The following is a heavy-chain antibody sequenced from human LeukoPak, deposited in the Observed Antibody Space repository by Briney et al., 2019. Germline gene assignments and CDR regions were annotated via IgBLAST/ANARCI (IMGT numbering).Heavy chain of an antibody. V-gene: IGHV1-18*01. CDR2: ISAYNGNT. D-gene: IGHD6-19*01. Sequence: GASVKVSCKASGYTFTSYGISWVRQAPGQGLEWMGWISAYNGNTNYAQKLQGRVTMTTDTSTSTAYMELRSLRSDDTAVYYCARTPSSSGWYLEFDYWGQGTLVTVSS. J-gene: IGHJ4*02. CDR3: ARTPSSSGWYLEFDY. CDR1: GYTFTSYG.